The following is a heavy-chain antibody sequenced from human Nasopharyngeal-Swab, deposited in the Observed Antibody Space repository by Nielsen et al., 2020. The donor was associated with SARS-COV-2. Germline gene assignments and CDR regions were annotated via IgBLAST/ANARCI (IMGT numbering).Heavy chain of an antibody. V-gene: IGHV3-49*03. CDR1: GFTFGDYA. Sequence: GESLKISCTASGFTFGDYAMSWFRQAPGKGLEWVGFIRSKAYGGTTEYAASVKGRFTISRDDSKSIAYLQMNSLKTEDTAVYYCTREKPDYYDSSGYYPIPFDSWGQGTLVTVSS. D-gene: IGHD3-22*01. CDR3: TREKPDYYDSSGYYPIPFDS. J-gene: IGHJ4*02. CDR2: IRSKAYGGTT.